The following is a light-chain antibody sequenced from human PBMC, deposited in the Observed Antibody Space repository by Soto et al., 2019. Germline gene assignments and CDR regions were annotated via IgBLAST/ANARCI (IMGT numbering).Light chain of an antibody. J-gene: IGKJ1*01. Sequence: DIQMTQSPSTLSASVGDRVTITCRASQSISSRLAWYQQKPGKAPKLLIYKASSLESGVPSRFSGSGSGTEFTLTISSLQPDGFATYYCQQYNSYWTFGQGTKVEIK. V-gene: IGKV1-5*03. CDR2: KAS. CDR3: QQYNSYWT. CDR1: QSISSR.